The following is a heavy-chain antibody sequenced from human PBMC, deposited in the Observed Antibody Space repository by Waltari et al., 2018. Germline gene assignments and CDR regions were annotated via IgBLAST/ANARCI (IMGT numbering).Heavy chain of an antibody. J-gene: IGHJ6*02. CDR2: RNHSPKR. CDR1: GGSVRGYY. V-gene: IGHV4-34*01. Sequence: QVHLHQWGAGQLQPSETLSLTCVVNGGSVRGYYWGWVRQAPGKGLEWIGERNHSPKRNYNTCLRRRVDMSVDTSKNHFSLKLNFVTAADTGVYYCVRLEDCSGPGGNCYSGDPFALDVWGQGTTVTVSS. D-gene: IGHD2-15*01. CDR3: VRLEDCSGPGGNCYSGDPFALDV.